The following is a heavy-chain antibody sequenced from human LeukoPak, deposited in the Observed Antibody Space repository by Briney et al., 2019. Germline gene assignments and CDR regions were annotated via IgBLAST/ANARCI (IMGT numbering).Heavy chain of an antibody. CDR2: MNPNSGNT. D-gene: IGHD4-17*01. V-gene: IGHV1-8*03. CDR1: GYTFTSYD. Sequence: ASVKVSCKASGYTFTSYDINWVRQATGQGLEWMGWMNPNSGNTGYAQKFQGRVTITRNTSISTAYMELSSLRSEDTAVYYCASSYGDYEGYYFDYWGQGTLVTVSS. CDR3: ASSYGDYEGYYFDY. J-gene: IGHJ4*02.